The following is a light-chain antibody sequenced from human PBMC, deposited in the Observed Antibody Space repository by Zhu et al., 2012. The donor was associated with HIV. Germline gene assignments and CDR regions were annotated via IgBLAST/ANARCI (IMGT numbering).Light chain of an antibody. J-gene: IGKJ4*01. CDR1: QNVARN. CDR3: QQYDNWPLT. CDR2: AAS. Sequence: EVVMTQSPATLSVSPGERATLSCRASQNVARNLAWYQQKPGQPPRLLISAASTRATDIPARFSGSGSETEFTLTISSLQSEDFAVYYCQQYDNWPLTFGGGTKVEI. V-gene: IGKV3-15*01.